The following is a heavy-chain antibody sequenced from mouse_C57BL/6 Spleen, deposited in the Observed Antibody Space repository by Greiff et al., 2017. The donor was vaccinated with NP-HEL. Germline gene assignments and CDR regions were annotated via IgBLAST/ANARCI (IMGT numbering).Heavy chain of an antibody. Sequence: EVQLQQSGAELVKPGASVKLSCTASGFNIKDYYMHWVKQRTEQGLEWIGRIDPEDGETKYAPKFQGQATITADTSSNTAYLQISRRPSEDTAVYYFARSFYYEYENWYFDGWGTGTTVTVSS. CDR1: GFNIKDYY. CDR3: ARSFYYEYENWYFDG. V-gene: IGHV14-2*01. D-gene: IGHD2-4*01. J-gene: IGHJ1*03. CDR2: IDPEDGET.